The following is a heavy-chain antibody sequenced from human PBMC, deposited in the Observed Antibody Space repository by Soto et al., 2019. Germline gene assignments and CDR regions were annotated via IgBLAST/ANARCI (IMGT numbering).Heavy chain of an antibody. J-gene: IGHJ4*02. V-gene: IGHV1-3*01. CDR3: AAHSSVRPFDY. D-gene: IGHD3-22*01. CDR2: INAGNGNT. Sequence: ASVKVSFKAPGYTLTSYAMHWVRQAPGQRLEWMGWINAGNGNTKYSQKFQGRVTITRDTSASTAYMELSSLRSEDTAVYYCAAHSSVRPFDYWGQGTLVTVSP. CDR1: GYTLTSYA.